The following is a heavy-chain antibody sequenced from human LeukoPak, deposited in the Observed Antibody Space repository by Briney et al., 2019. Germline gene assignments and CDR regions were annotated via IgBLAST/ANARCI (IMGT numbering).Heavy chain of an antibody. V-gene: IGHV4-34*01. J-gene: IGHJ3*02. CDR1: GGSFSGYY. Sequence: PSETLSLTCAVYGGSFSGYYWSWIRQPPGKGLEWIGEINHSGRTNYNPSLKSRVTISVDTSKNQFSLKLSSVTAADTAVHYCARQVYCSSTSCNVRAFDIWGQGTMVTVSS. CDR2: INHSGRT. CDR3: ARQVYCSSTSCNVRAFDI. D-gene: IGHD2-2*01.